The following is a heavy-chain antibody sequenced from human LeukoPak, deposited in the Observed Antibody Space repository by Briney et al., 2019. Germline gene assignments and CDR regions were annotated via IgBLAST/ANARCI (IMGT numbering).Heavy chain of an antibody. V-gene: IGHV3-11*01. CDR2: IGSNGRRI. Sequence: GGSLRLSCVGSGSEFSYYYMGWIRQAPGKGLEWISYIGSNGRRIYYADSVQGRFTISSDNAKKLLYLELHSLRADDTAVYYCAREDGAINGWVDLWGQGTLVIVSS. CDR3: AREDGAINGWVDL. D-gene: IGHD2-8*01. CDR1: GSEFSYYY. J-gene: IGHJ5*02.